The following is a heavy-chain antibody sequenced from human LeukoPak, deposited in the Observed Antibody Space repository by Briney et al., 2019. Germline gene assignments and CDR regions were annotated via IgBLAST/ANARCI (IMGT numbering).Heavy chain of an antibody. Sequence: SETLSLTCTVSGGSISSGDYYWSWIRQPAGKGLEWIGYIYYSGSTYYNPSLKSRVTISVDTSKNQFSLKLSSVTAADTAVYYCARARGLAFDIWGQGTMVTVSS. CDR2: IYYSGST. CDR1: GGSISSGDYY. J-gene: IGHJ3*02. V-gene: IGHV4-30-4*08. CDR3: ARARGLAFDI.